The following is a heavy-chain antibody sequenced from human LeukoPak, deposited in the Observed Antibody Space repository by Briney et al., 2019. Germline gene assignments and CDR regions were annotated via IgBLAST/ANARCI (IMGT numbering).Heavy chain of an antibody. CDR2: ILPIFGTA. CDR3: ARDTEIVTGAFDI. CDR1: GGTFSSYA. V-gene: IGHV1-69*05. Sequence: SVKVSCKASGGTFSSYAISWVRQAPGQGLEWMGGILPIFGTANYAQKFQGRVTITTDESTSTAYMELSSLRSEDTAVYYCARDTEIVTGAFDIWGQGTMVTVSS. J-gene: IGHJ3*02. D-gene: IGHD3-22*01.